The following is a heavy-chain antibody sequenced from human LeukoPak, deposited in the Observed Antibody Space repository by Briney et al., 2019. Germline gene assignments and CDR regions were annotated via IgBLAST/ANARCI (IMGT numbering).Heavy chain of an antibody. V-gene: IGHV3-74*01. J-gene: IGHJ4*02. CDR2: INSDGSTT. CDR1: GFTSSSSW. CDR3: VRGVWFLDC. D-gene: IGHD2-21*01. Sequence: GGSLRLSCAASGFTSSSSWMHWVRQAPGKGLVWVSRINSDGSTTSYADSVKGRFTISRDNAKNTLYLQMNSLRTEDTAVYYCVRGVWFLDCWGQGTLVTVSS.